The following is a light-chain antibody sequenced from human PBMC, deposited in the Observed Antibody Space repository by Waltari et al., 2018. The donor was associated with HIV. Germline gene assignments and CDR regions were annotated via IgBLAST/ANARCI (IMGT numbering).Light chain of an antibody. CDR2: DDS. V-gene: IGLV3-21*04. CDR3: QVWDSSSDHPVV. CDR1: NIGSKS. Sequence: SYVLTQPPSVSVAPGKTARITCGGNNIGSKSVHWYQQKPGQAPVLVIYDDSERPSGIPDRFSGYNSGNTATLTISRVEAGDEADYYCQVWDSSSDHPVVFGGGTKLTVL. J-gene: IGLJ2*01.